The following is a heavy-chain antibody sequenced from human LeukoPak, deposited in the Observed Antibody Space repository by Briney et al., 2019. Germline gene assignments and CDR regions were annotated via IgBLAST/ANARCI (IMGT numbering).Heavy chain of an antibody. V-gene: IGHV3-7*01. D-gene: IGHD3-3*01. CDR1: GFTFSSYW. CDR2: IKQDGSEK. CDR3: ARRGYDFWSGYSNFDY. Sequence: PGGSLRLSCAASGFTFSSYWMSWVRQAPGKGLEWVANIKQDGSEKYYVDSVKGRFTISRDNAKNSLYLQMNGLRAEDTAVYYCARRGYDFWSGYSNFDYWGQGTLVTVSS. J-gene: IGHJ4*02.